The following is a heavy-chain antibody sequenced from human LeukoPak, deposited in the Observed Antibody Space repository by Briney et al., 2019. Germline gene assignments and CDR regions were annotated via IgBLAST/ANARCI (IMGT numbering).Heavy chain of an antibody. CDR2: IYYSGST. D-gene: IGHD6-13*01. V-gene: IGHV4-61*01. CDR3: ARARYSSSWACDY. J-gene: IGHJ4*02. Sequence: PSETLSLTCTVSGGSVSSGSYYWSWIRQPPGKGLEWIGYIYYSGSTNYNPSLKSRVTISVDTSKNQFSLKLSSVTAADTAVYYCARARYSSSWACDYWGQGTLVTVSS. CDR1: GGSVSSGSYY.